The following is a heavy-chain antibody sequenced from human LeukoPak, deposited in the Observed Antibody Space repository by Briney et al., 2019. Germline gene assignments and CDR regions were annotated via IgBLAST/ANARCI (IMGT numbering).Heavy chain of an antibody. D-gene: IGHD3-22*01. V-gene: IGHV3-30*18. Sequence: PGGSLRLSCAASGFTFSSYVMHWVRQAPGKGLEWVAVISYDGSNKYYADSVKGRFTISRDNSKNTLYLQMNSLRAEDTAVYYCAKEGDTMIVVVGAFDIWGQGTMVTVSS. CDR3: AKEGDTMIVVVGAFDI. CDR1: GFTFSSYV. J-gene: IGHJ3*02. CDR2: ISYDGSNK.